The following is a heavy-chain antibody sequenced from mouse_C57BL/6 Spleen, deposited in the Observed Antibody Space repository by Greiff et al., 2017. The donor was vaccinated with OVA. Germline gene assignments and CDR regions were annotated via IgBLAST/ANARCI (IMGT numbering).Heavy chain of an antibody. CDR3: ARAPSTVVANYYAMDY. D-gene: IGHD1-1*01. V-gene: IGHV1-39*01. CDR2: INPNYGTT. J-gene: IGHJ4*01. Sequence: VQLKESGPELVKPGASVKISCKASGYSFTDYNMNWVKQSNGKSLEWIGVINPNYGTTSYNQRFKGKATLTVDQSSSTAYMQLNSLTSEDSAVYYCARAPSTVVANYYAMDYWGQGTSVTVSS. CDR1: GYSFTDYN.